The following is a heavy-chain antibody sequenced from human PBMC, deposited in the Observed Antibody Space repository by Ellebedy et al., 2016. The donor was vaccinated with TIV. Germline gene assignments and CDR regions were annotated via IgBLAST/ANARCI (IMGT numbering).Heavy chain of an antibody. CDR1: GFTFSSYG. CDR3: ARGGAGFDSMNRELSFDS. D-gene: IGHD1-26*01. Sequence: GESLKISXAASGFTFSSYGMHWVRQAPGKGLVWVSRINNDGTATTYADSVKGRFTISRDNTKNTLYLQMNSLRDEDTALYYCARGGAGFDSMNRELSFDSWGQGTLVIVSS. J-gene: IGHJ4*02. CDR2: INNDGTAT. V-gene: IGHV3-74*01.